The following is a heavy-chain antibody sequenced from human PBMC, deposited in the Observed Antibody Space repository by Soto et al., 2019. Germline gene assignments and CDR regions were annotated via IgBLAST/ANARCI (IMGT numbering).Heavy chain of an antibody. CDR1: GGSISSGGYS. Sequence: PSETLSLTCAVSGGSISSGGYSWSWIRQPPGKGLEWIGYIYHSGSTYYNPSLKSRVTISVDTSKNQFSLKLSSVTAADTAVFYCARHEDSSGWYDYFDYWGQGTLVTVSS. CDR2: IYHSGST. D-gene: IGHD6-19*01. V-gene: IGHV4-30-2*03. J-gene: IGHJ4*02. CDR3: ARHEDSSGWYDYFDY.